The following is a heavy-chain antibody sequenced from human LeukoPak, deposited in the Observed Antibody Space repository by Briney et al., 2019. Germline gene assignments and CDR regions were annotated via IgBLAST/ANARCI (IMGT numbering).Heavy chain of an antibody. J-gene: IGHJ4*02. CDR2: IKQDGSEK. D-gene: IGHD5-18*01. V-gene: IGHV3-7*01. Sequence: GGSLRLSCAASGFTFSSYWMRWVRQAPGKGLEWVAHIKQDGSEKYYVDSVKGRFTISRDNAKNSLYLQMNSLRAEDTAVYYCAIGDTAMVLLDYWGQGTLVTVSS. CDR3: AIGDTAMVLLDY. CDR1: GFTFSSYW.